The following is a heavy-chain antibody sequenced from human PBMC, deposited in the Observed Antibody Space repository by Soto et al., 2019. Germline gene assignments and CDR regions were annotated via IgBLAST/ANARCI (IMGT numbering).Heavy chain of an antibody. V-gene: IGHV1-2*04. D-gene: IGHD5-12*01. Sequence: QVQLVQSGAEVRKPGASVTVSCRSSGDSFNDYYIHWVRQAPGQGLEWMGWINPNGGVTKYAQKIQGWVSMTRDTSIMTVYMQLSRLRSDDTAVYYCARESGGATATLDYYYFYMDVWGTGTTVTVSS. J-gene: IGHJ6*03. CDR3: ARESGGATATLDYYYFYMDV. CDR1: GDSFNDYY. CDR2: INPNGGVT.